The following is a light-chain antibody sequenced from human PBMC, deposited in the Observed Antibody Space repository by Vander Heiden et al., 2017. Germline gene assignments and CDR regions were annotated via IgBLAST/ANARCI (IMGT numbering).Light chain of an antibody. Sequence: SPLSLPVTPGEPASISCRSSQSLLPRNGYNYLDWYLQKPGQSPQLLIYLGSNRASGVPDRFSGSGSGTDFTLKISRVEAEDVGVYYCKQALQTPRTFGQGTKVEIK. J-gene: IGKJ1*01. CDR2: LGS. CDR3: KQALQTPRT. CDR1: QSLLPRNGYNY. V-gene: IGKV2-28*01.